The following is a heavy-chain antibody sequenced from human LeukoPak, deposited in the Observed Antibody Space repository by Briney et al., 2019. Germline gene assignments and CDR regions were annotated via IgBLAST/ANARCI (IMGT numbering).Heavy chain of an antibody. CDR3: AKGDVDSPMNFYH. CDR2: LNWDGGSR. J-gene: IGHJ4*02. V-gene: IGHV3-43*01. Sequence: GGSLRLSCAASGFMFDDYTMHWVRQAPGKGLESASLLNWDGGSRYYAASVKGRFTVSRDNSKNSLYLQMNSLRTEDTALYYCAKGDVDSPMNFYHWGQGTLVTVSS. D-gene: IGHD5-18*01. CDR1: GFMFDDYT.